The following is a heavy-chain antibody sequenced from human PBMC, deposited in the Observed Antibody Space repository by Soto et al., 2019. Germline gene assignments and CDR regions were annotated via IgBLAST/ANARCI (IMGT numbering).Heavy chain of an antibody. D-gene: IGHD3-10*01. CDR1: GFAFNDYY. CDR3: AREGNRFQH. V-gene: IGHV3-11*01. J-gene: IGHJ1*01. Sequence: QVHLVESGGGLVKPGGSLRLSCAASGFAFNDYYMSWIRQAPGKGLEWISYISGTSNTIYYADSVKGRFTISRDNAKNSLYLQMNSLRAEDTAVYYWAREGNRFQHWGQGTLVTVSS. CDR2: ISGTSNTI.